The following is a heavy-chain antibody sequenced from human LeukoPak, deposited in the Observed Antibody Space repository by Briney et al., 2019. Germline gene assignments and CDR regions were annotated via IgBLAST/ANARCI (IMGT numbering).Heavy chain of an antibody. D-gene: IGHD3-10*01. CDR3: ARSGSLLWFGELHDY. J-gene: IGHJ4*02. V-gene: IGHV1-3*03. Sequence: ASVKVSCKASGYTFTSYAMHWVRQAPGQRLEWMGWVNAGNGNTKYSQEFQGRVTITRDTSASTAYMELSSLRSEDMAVYYCARSGSLLWFGELHDYWGQGTLVTVSS. CDR2: VNAGNGNT. CDR1: GYTFTSYA.